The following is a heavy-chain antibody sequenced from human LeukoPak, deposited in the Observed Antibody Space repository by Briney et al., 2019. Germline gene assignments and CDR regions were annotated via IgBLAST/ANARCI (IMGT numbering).Heavy chain of an antibody. D-gene: IGHD2-15*01. Sequence: GGSLRLSCAASGFTFSSYAMSWVRQAPGKGLEWVSAISGSGGSTYYADSVKGRFTISRDNSKNTLYLQMNSLRAEDTAVYYCAKDYGDIVVVVAALYYFDYWGQGTLVTVSS. CDR2: ISGSGGST. CDR3: AKDYGDIVVVVAALYYFDY. V-gene: IGHV3-23*01. J-gene: IGHJ4*02. CDR1: GFTFSSYA.